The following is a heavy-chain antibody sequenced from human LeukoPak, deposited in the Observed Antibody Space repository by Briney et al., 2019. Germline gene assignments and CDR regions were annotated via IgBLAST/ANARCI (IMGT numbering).Heavy chain of an antibody. Sequence: SETLSLTCTVSGGSISSSSYYWGWIRQPPGKGLEWIGSIYYSGSTYYNPSLKSRVTISVDTSKNQFSLKLSSVTAADTAVDYCARHGSPSAAAGDFDYWGQGTLVTVSS. J-gene: IGHJ4*02. CDR1: GGSISSSSYY. V-gene: IGHV4-39*01. D-gene: IGHD6-13*01. CDR2: IYYSGST. CDR3: ARHGSPSAAAGDFDY.